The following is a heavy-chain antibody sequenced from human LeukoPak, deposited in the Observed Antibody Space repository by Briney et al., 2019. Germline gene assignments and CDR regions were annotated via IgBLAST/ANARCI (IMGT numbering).Heavy chain of an antibody. Sequence: PGGSLRLSCAASRFTFSSYGMSWVRQAPGKGLEWVSGISGSGGSTYYADSAKGRFTISRDNSTNTLYLQMNSLRVEDTAVYYCAKEGGLRSSWSFDFWGQGILVIVSS. CDR1: RFTFSSYG. D-gene: IGHD6-13*01. CDR3: AKEGGLRSSWSFDF. CDR2: ISGSGGST. V-gene: IGHV3-23*01. J-gene: IGHJ4*02.